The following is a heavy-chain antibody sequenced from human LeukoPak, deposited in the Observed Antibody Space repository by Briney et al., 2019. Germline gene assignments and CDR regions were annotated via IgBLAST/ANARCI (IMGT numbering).Heavy chain of an antibody. CDR1: GFSLSTSGMC. D-gene: IGHD3-22*01. CDR3: ARMTRLTEYYYDSSGYNWDRDLYYYYYMDV. CDR2: IDWDDDK. J-gene: IGHJ6*03. V-gene: IGHV2-70*11. Sequence: SGPALVKPTQTLTLTCTFSGFSLSTSGMCVSWIRQPPGKALEWLARIDWDDDKYYSTSLKTRLTISKDTSKNQVVLTTTNMDPVDTATYYCARMTRLTEYYYDSSGYNWDRDLYYYYYMDVWGKGTTVTVSS.